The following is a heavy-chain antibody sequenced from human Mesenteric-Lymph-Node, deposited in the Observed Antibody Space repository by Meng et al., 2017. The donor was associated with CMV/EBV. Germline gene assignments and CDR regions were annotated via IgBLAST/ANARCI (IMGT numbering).Heavy chain of an antibody. Sequence: GESLKISCAASGFTFDDYGMSWVRQAPGKGLEWVSYISSSGSTIYYADSVKGRFTISRDNAKNSLYLQMNSLRAEDTAVYYCARLDSSGYYYYYGMDVWGQGTTVTVSS. V-gene: IGHV3-11*04. CDR1: GFTFDDYG. CDR2: ISSSGSTI. CDR3: ARLDSSGYYYYYGMDV. D-gene: IGHD3-22*01. J-gene: IGHJ6*02.